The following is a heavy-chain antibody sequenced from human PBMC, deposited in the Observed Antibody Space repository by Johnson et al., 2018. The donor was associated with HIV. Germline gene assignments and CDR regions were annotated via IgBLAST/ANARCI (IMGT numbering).Heavy chain of an antibody. V-gene: IGHV3-30*02. CDR3: ARGGRYSESVNDAFDI. Sequence: QVQLVESGGGLVQPGGSLRLSCAASGFTVSSNYMSWVRQAPGKALEWVAFIRYDAENKFIADSVKGRFTISRDNSKNTMYLQMNSLRGEDTAVYYCARGGRYSESVNDAFDIWGQGTMVTVSS. CDR1: GFTVSSNY. CDR2: IRYDAENK. D-gene: IGHD1-26*01. J-gene: IGHJ3*02.